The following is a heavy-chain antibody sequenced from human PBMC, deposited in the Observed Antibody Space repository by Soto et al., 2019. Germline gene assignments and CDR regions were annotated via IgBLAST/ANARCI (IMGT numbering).Heavy chain of an antibody. D-gene: IGHD2-21*02. CDR1: GFTFSSYA. CDR2: ISGSGGST. J-gene: IGHJ4*02. CDR3: AKRLNTYYFDY. Sequence: GGSLRLSCAASGFTFSSYAMSWVRQAPGKGLEWVSAISGSGGSTYHADSVKGRFTISRDNSQNTLYLQMKSLRAEDTAVYYCAKRLNTYYFDYSGQGALVTVSS. V-gene: IGHV3-23*01.